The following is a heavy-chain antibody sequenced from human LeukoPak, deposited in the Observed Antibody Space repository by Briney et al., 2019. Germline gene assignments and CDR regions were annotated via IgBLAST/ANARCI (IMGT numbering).Heavy chain of an antibody. CDR3: AKGAVPAAMVPYYFDY. Sequence: PGRSPRLSCAASGFTFSSYGMSWVRQAAGKGLEWVSAISGSGGSTYYADSVKGRFTISRDNSKNTLYLEMNSLRAEDTAVYYCAKGAVPAAMVPYYFDYWGQGTLVTVSS. V-gene: IGHV3-23*01. D-gene: IGHD2-2*01. CDR2: ISGSGGST. J-gene: IGHJ4*02. CDR1: GFTFSSYG.